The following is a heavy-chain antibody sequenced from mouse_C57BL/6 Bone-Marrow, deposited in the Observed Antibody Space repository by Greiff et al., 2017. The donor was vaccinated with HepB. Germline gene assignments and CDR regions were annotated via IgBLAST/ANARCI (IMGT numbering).Heavy chain of an antibody. J-gene: IGHJ4*01. CDR2: IWSGGST. D-gene: IGHD1-1*01. Sequence: QVQLQQSGPGLVQPSQSLSITCTVSGFSLTSYGVHWVRQSPGKGLEWLGVIWSGGSTDYNAAFISRLSISKDNSKSQVFFKMNSLQADDTAIYYCARKGGHYYGSSSYYAMDYWGQGTSVTVSS. CDR1: GFSLTSYG. CDR3: ARKGGHYYGSSSYYAMDY. V-gene: IGHV2-2*01.